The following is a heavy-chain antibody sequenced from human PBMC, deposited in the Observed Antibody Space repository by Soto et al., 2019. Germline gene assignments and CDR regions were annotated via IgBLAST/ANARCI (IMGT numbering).Heavy chain of an antibody. CDR2: ISYDGGNK. V-gene: IGHV3-30*03. D-gene: IGHD3-10*01. CDR1: GFTFSSYG. CDR3: ARAQLTGSGFDP. Sequence: QVQLVESGGGVVQPGRSLRLSCAASGFTFSSYGMHWVRQAPGKGLEWVAVISYDGGNKYYADSVKGRFTISRDNSKNTLYRQMNSLRAEDTAVYYCARAQLTGSGFDPWGQGTLVTVSS. J-gene: IGHJ5*02.